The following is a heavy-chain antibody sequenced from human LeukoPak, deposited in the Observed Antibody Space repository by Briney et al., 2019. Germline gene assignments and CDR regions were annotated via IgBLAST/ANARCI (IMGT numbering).Heavy chain of an antibody. J-gene: IGHJ4*02. CDR1: GGSFSGYY. CDR3: ARTAAAGHFDY. CDR2: INHSGST. D-gene: IGHD6-13*01. V-gene: IGHV4-34*01. Sequence: SETLSLTCAVYGGSFSGYYWSWIRQPPGKGLEWIGEINHSGSTNYNPSLKSRVTISVDTSKNQFSLKLSSVTAADTAVYYCARTAAAGHFDYWGQGTLVTVSS.